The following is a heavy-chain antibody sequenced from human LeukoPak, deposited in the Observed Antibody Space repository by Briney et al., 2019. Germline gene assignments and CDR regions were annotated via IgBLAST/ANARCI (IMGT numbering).Heavy chain of an antibody. Sequence: SVKVSCKASGGTFISYAISWVRQAPGQGLEWMGRIIPIFGTANYAQKFQGRVTITTDESTSTAYMELSSLRSEDTAVYYCARDLFSGLPGYFDYWGQGTLVTVSS. CDR1: GGTFISYA. J-gene: IGHJ4*02. V-gene: IGHV1-69*05. CDR3: ARDLFSGLPGYFDY. D-gene: IGHD3-3*01. CDR2: IIPIFGTA.